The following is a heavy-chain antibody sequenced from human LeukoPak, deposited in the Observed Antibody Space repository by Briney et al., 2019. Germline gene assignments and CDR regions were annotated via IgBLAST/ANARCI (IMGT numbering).Heavy chain of an antibody. V-gene: IGHV3-23*01. CDR3: AKDERSYGDYAVFDF. Sequence: GGSLRLSCAAYGFTFSRYAMSWVRQAPGKGLEWVSSLSASGGNTYYADSVKGRFTISRDNSKDTLDLQMNSQRPEGPAIHHCAKDERSYGDYAVFDFWGQGTLVTVSS. CDR2: LSASGGNT. J-gene: IGHJ4*02. D-gene: IGHD4-17*01. CDR1: GFTFSRYA.